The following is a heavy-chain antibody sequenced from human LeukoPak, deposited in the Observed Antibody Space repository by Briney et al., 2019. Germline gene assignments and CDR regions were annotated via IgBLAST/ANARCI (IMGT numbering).Heavy chain of an antibody. CDR3: AKGGMIVVVTGNYFDY. CDR2: ISGSGGST. CDR1: GFTVSSNY. V-gene: IGHV3-23*01. Sequence: PGGSLRLSCAASGFTVSSNYMSWVRQAPGKGLEWVSAISGSGGSTYYADSVKGRFTISRDNSKNTLYLQMNSLRAEDTAVYYCAKGGMIVVVTGNYFDYWGQGTLVTVSS. J-gene: IGHJ4*02. D-gene: IGHD3-22*01.